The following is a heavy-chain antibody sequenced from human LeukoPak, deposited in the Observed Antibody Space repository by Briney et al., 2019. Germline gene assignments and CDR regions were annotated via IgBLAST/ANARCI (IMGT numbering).Heavy chain of an antibody. CDR1: GGTFSSYA. CDR2: IIPIFGTA. V-gene: IGHV1-69*13. D-gene: IGHD2-15*01. CDR3: ARVGPGGSCPGD. Sequence: PVKVSCKASGGTFSSYAISWVRQAPGQGLEWMGGIIPIFGTANYAQKFQGRVTITADESTSTAYMELSSLRSEDTAVHYCARVGPGGSCPGDWGQGTLVTVSS. J-gene: IGHJ4*02.